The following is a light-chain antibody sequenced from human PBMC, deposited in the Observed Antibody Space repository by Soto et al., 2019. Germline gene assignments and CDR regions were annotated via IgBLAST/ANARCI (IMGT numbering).Light chain of an antibody. CDR1: QTVSSTY. J-gene: IGKJ2*01. CDR3: QQFGTSPYT. Sequence: EIVLTQSPGTLSLSPGEGATLSCRASQTVSSTYLAWYQQKPGRAPSLLIHGASTRAAGIPDRFSVSGSGTHFTLTINRLEPEDFAVYFCQQFGTSPYTFGQGTTVEIK. V-gene: IGKV3-20*01. CDR2: GAS.